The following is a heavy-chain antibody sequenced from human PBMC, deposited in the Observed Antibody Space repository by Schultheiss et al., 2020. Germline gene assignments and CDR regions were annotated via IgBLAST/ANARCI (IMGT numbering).Heavy chain of an antibody. V-gene: IGHV5-51*01. Sequence: GESLKISCKGSGYSFTNYWISWVRQMPGKGLEWMGIIYPSDSDTRYSPSFQGQVTISADKSISTAYLQWSSLKASDTAMYYCARQVKGYSSGWYGPGYFDYWGQGTLVTVAS. CDR1: GYSFTNYW. D-gene: IGHD6-19*01. J-gene: IGHJ4*02. CDR2: IYPSDSDT. CDR3: ARQVKGYSSGWYGPGYFDY.